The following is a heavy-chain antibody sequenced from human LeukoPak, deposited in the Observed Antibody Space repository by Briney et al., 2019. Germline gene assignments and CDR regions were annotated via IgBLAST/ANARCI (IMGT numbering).Heavy chain of an antibody. CDR3: AKDLAVVIVPAARGGGFDY. J-gene: IGHJ4*02. CDR1: EFTISRCG. CDR2: IRGGAGGT. Sequence: PGGSLRLSCAASEFTISRCGMSWVRQAPGKGLEWVSAIRGGAGGTHYADSVEGRFTISRDDSKNTLYLQMNSLRAEDTAVYYCAKDLAVVIVPAARGGGFDYWGQGTLVTVSS. D-gene: IGHD2-2*01. V-gene: IGHV3-23*01.